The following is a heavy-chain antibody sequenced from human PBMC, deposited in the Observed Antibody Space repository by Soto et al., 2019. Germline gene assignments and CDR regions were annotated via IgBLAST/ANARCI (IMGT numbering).Heavy chain of an antibody. D-gene: IGHD2-2*01. Sequence: ASVKVSCRTSGYTFSNYGITWVRQAPGQPLEWLGWISLYSDGTNYAQKFQGRVSMTTDTSTTTAYMELRSLRSDDTAVYYCARVVPGAEAWSGPWGQGTLVTVSS. CDR2: ISLYSDGT. J-gene: IGHJ5*02. CDR1: GYTFSNYG. V-gene: IGHV1-18*01. CDR3: ARVVPGAEAWSGP.